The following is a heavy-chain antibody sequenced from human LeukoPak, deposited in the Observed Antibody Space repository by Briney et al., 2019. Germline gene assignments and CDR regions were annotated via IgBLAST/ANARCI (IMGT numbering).Heavy chain of an antibody. CDR1: AASISSSSYY. D-gene: IGHD6-13*01. V-gene: IGHV4-39*01. CDR2: MCDRGRT. Sequence: SQTPSLTCTVFAASISSSSYYWGWIRQPAGKGLERFGSMCDRGRTCYTTSVTTRLTTSVDTSKHQFCLQLSTLTAACTAVHYCARLKAAAGTFHSYYYYYDMDVWGQGTTVTVSS. J-gene: IGHJ6*02. CDR3: ARLKAAAGTFHSYYYYYDMDV.